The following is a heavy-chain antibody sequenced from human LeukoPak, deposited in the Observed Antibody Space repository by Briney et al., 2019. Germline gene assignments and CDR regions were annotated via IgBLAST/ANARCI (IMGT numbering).Heavy chain of an antibody. J-gene: IGHJ4*02. CDR2: IHHSGST. CDR1: GDSTSRSNW. Sequence: SETLSLTCAVSGDSTSRSNWWTWVRQPPGKGLEWIGEIHHSGSTNYNPSLKSRVTILVDKSKNQFSLRLSSVTAADTAVYYCARREYYDSTGYFDYWGQGTLVTFSS. V-gene: IGHV4-4*02. CDR3: ARREYYDSTGYFDY. D-gene: IGHD3-22*01.